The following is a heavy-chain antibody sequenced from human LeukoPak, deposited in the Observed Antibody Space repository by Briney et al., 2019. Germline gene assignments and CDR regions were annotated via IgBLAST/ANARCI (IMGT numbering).Heavy chain of an antibody. D-gene: IGHD7-27*01. J-gene: IGHJ5*02. CDR2: VSYGGAN. CDR3: ASLGTLRS. Sequence: SETLSVTCTVPGGSVSSSSYYWGWIRQPPGKGLEWIGSVSYGGANYNNPSLKSRVSISIDTSKNQFSVKLTSVTAADTAMYYCASLGTLRSWGQGTLVTVSS. V-gene: IGHV4-39*01. CDR1: GGSVSSSSYY.